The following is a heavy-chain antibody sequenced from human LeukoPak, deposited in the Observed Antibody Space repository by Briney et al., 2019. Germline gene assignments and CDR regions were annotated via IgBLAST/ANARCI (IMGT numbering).Heavy chain of an antibody. CDR3: ARENGYNSRFDY. CDR2: IYSSGST. V-gene: IGHV4-4*07. CDR1: GGSISSYY. J-gene: IGHJ4*02. D-gene: IGHD5-24*01. Sequence: SETLSLTCTVSGGSISSYYWSWIRQPAGKGLEWIGRIYSSGSTNYSPSLKSRVTMSIDTSKSQFSLELSSVTAADTAVYYCARENGYNSRFDYWDQGTLVTVSS.